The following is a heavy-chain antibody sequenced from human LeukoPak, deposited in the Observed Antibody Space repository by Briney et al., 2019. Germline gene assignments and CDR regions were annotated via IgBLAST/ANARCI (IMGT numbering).Heavy chain of an antibody. CDR1: GGSFSGYY. J-gene: IGHJ4*02. Sequence: SETLSLTCAVYGGSFSGYYWSWIRQPPGKGLEWIGEINHSGSTNYNPSLKSRVTISVDPSKNQFSLKLSSVTAADTAVYYCARGVGAILTNRVVDYWGQGTLVTVSS. CDR2: INHSGST. V-gene: IGHV4-34*01. D-gene: IGHD1-26*01. CDR3: ARGVGAILTNRVVDY.